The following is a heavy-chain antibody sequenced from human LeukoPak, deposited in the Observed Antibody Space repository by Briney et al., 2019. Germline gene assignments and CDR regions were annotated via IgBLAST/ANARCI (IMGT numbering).Heavy chain of an antibody. Sequence: SETLSLTCSVSGVSISSYYWSWLRQSPGKGLEWIGYMYNSGSTNYNPSLKSRVTISVDMSKNQFSLKLSAVTAADTAVYYCARHGGSYSYDYWGQGTLVTVSS. CDR1: GVSISSYY. D-gene: IGHD1-26*01. CDR2: MYNSGST. CDR3: ARHGGSYSYDY. V-gene: IGHV4-59*08. J-gene: IGHJ4*02.